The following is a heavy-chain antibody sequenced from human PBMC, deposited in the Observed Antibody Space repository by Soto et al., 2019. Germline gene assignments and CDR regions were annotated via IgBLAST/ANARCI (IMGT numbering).Heavy chain of an antibody. Sequence: QVQLQESAPGLVKPPKTLSLTSPASVGPSRGGGSYWNWIRQPPGKGLEWIGYFYYIGSTYYNPSLKSRVTISLDTSKNQFSLKLSSVTAADTAVYYCARSVFPWGQGTLVTVSS. CDR2: FYYIGST. CDR1: VGPSRGGGSY. CDR3: ARSVFP. J-gene: IGHJ5*02. V-gene: IGHV4-31*03.